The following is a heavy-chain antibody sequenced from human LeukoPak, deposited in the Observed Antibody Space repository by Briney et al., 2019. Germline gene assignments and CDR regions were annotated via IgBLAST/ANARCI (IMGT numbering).Heavy chain of an antibody. D-gene: IGHD3-16*01. CDR2: ISWNGGIT. CDR1: GFTISNSA. Sequence: GGSLRLSCAASGFTISNSAMSWVRQAPGKGLEWVSGISWNGGITGYADSVKGRFTISRDNAKNSLYLQINSLRVEDTALYRCARDRSGSYGAAFDIWGQGTMVTVSS. J-gene: IGHJ3*02. V-gene: IGHV3-20*01. CDR3: ARDRSGSYGAAFDI.